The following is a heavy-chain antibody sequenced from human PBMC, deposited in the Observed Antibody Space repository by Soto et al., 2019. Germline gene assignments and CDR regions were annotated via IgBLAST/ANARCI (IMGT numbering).Heavy chain of an antibody. CDR3: ARRAGSPSEQDGMGG. D-gene: IGHD6-13*01. Sequence: GESLKISFKGSGYSFTSYWISWVRQMPGKGLEWMGRIDPSDSYTNYSPSFQGHVTISADKSISTAYLQWSSLKASDTALYYCARRAGSPSEQDGMGGWGQGTTVTVSS. J-gene: IGHJ6*02. V-gene: IGHV5-10-1*01. CDR2: IDPSDSYT. CDR1: GYSFTSYW.